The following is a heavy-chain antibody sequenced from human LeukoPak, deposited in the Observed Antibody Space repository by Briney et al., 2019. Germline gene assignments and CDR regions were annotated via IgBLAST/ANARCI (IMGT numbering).Heavy chain of an antibody. D-gene: IGHD3-9*01. J-gene: IGHJ3*02. CDR1: GFTFSSYA. CDR2: ISGSGGST. Sequence: GGSLRLSCAASGFTFSSYAMSWVRQAPGKGLEWVSAISGSGGSTYYADSVKGRFTISRDNSKNTLYLQMNSLRAEDTAVYYCAKALQGLRYFDWGAFGIWGQGTMVTVSS. V-gene: IGHV3-23*01. CDR3: AKALQGLRYFDWGAFGI.